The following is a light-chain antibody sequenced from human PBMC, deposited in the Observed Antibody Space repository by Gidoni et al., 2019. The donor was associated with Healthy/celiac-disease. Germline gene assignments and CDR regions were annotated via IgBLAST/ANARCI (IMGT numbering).Light chain of an antibody. V-gene: IGKV3-11*01. J-gene: IGKJ1*01. CDR1: QSVSRY. CDR2: DAA. Sequence: DIVLTQSPATLSLSPGERANLSCRASQSVSRYLAWYQQKPGQSPRRRIYDAANRATGIPARFRGSGSGTDFTLTISSIEPEDCAVYYCQQRSNWPPWTFGQGTKVEIK. CDR3: QQRSNWPPWT.